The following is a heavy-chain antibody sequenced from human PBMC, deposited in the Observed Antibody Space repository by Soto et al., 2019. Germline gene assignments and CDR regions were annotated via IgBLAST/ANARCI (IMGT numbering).Heavy chain of an antibody. CDR1: GFTFSSYG. CDR3: AKNRAIPATATQRYYYYYYGMDV. D-gene: IGHD2-15*01. CDR2: ISYDGSNK. Sequence: GGSLRLSCAASGFTFSSYGMHWVRQAPGKGLEWVAVISYDGSNKYYADSVKGRFTISRENSKNTLYLQMNSLRAEDTAVYYCAKNRAIPATATQRYYYYYYGMDVWGQGTTVTVSS. J-gene: IGHJ6*02. V-gene: IGHV3-30*18.